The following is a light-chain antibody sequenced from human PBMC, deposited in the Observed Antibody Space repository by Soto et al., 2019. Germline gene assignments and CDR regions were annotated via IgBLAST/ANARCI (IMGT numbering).Light chain of an antibody. CDR2: GAS. Sequence: EIVLTQSPGTLSLSPGERATLSCRASQSVSSSYLAWYQQKPGQAPRLLIYGASSRATVIPDRFSGSGSGTDFTLTISRLEPEDFAAYYCQQYGSSPPITFGQGTRLEIK. J-gene: IGKJ5*01. CDR1: QSVSSSY. CDR3: QQYGSSPPIT. V-gene: IGKV3-20*01.